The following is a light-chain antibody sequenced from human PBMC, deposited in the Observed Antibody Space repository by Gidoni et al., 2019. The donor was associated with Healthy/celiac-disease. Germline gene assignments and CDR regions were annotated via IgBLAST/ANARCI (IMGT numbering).Light chain of an antibody. J-gene: IGKJ2*01. Sequence: ITCRASQSISSWLAWYQQKPGKAPKLLIYKASSLESGVPSRFTGSGSGTEFTLTISSLQPDDFATYYCQQYNSYPYTFGQGTKLEIK. CDR1: QSISSW. CDR3: QQYNSYPYT. CDR2: KAS. V-gene: IGKV1-5*03.